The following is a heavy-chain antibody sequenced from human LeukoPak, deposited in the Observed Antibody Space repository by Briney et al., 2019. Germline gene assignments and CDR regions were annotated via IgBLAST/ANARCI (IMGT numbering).Heavy chain of an antibody. V-gene: IGHV3-30*02. CDR2: IRYDGSNK. CDR1: GFTFSSYG. CDR3: AKESVWFGDSNPFDY. D-gene: IGHD3-10*01. Sequence: GGSLRLACAASGFTFSSYGMHWVRQAPGKGLEWVAFIRYDGSNKYYPDSVTGRFTISRDNSKNTLHLQMNSLRPEDTAVYYCAKESVWFGDSNPFDYWGQGTLVTVS. J-gene: IGHJ4*02.